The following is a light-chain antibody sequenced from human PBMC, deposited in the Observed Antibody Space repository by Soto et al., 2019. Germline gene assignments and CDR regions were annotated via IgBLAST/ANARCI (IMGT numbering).Light chain of an antibody. J-gene: IGKJ1*01. Sequence: EIVLTQSPGTLSLSPGERATLSCRASQNVDSKDLAWYQQKPGQAPRIIIFGASGRATGIPDRFSGSGSGTDFTLTISSLQTEDFATYYCQLYSVYSSWTFGQGTKVDIK. V-gene: IGKV3-20*01. CDR1: QNVDSKD. CDR3: QLYSVYSSWT. CDR2: GAS.